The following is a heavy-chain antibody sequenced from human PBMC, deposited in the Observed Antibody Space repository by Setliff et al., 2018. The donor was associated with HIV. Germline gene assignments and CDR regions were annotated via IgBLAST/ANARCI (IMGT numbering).Heavy chain of an antibody. J-gene: IGHJ4*02. V-gene: IGHV3-74*01. CDR3: ARENYDILTGYYDY. CDR2: ITNDGTTT. Sequence: GGSLRLSCAASGFAFDNYWMDWVRQAPGKGLVWVSRITNDGTTTAYADSVKGRFTISRDNAKNTLYLQMNSLRAEDTAVYYCARENYDILTGYYDYWGQGIVVTVSS. D-gene: IGHD3-9*01. CDR1: GFAFDNYW.